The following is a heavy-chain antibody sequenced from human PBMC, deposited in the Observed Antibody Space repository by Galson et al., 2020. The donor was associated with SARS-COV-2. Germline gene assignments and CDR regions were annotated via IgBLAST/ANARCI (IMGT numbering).Heavy chain of an antibody. CDR2: IRSKANSYAT. Sequence: GGSLRLSCAASGFTFSGSAMHWVRQASGKGLEWVGRIRSKANSYATAYAASVKGRFTISRDDSKNTAYLQMNSLKTEDTAVYYCTRVWFGELSPNKCDYWGQGTLVTVSS. CDR1: GFTFSGSA. D-gene: IGHD3-10*01. CDR3: TRVWFGELSPNKCDY. V-gene: IGHV3-73*01. J-gene: IGHJ4*02.